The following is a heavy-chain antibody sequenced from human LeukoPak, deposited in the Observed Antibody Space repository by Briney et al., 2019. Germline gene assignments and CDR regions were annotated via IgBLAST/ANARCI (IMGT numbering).Heavy chain of an antibody. CDR2: ISSDGSST. J-gene: IGHJ5*02. Sequence: QPGGSLRLSCAASGFIFNAYWMHWVRQAPGKGLLWVSHISSDGSSTSYADSVKGRFTISRDNAKNTVYLQMNSLRAEDTAVYYCARPKYCSGQSSYLSWFAPWGQGTLVTVSS. CDR3: ARPKYCSGQSSYLSWFAP. D-gene: IGHD2-15*01. V-gene: IGHV3-74*01. CDR1: GFIFNAYW.